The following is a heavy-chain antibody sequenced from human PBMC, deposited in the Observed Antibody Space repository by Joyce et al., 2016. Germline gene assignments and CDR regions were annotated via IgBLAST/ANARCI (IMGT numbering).Heavy chain of an antibody. CDR1: GFTCSSYS. CDR3: ARSSYTNGIFDY. J-gene: IGHJ4*02. V-gene: IGHV3-21*01. CDR2: LSSSSSYI. D-gene: IGHD2-8*01. Sequence: EVQLVESGGGLVKPGGSLRLSCAASGFTCSSYSMSWVRQAPGKGLECVSSLSSSSSYIKYTDSVKGRFTISRDNAKNSLYLQMNSLRVEDTAVYYCARSSYTNGIFDYWGQGTLVTVSS.